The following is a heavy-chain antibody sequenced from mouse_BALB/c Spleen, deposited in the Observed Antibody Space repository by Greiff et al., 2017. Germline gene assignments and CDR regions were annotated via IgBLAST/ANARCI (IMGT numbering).Heavy chain of an antibody. V-gene: IGHV2-9*02. Sequence: VQGVESGPGLVAPSQSLSITCTVSGFSLTSYGVHWVRQPPGKGLEWLGVIWAGGSTNYNSALMSRLSISKDNSKSQVFLKMNSLQTDDTAMYYCASYGNYAWFAYWGQGTLVTVSA. J-gene: IGHJ3*01. D-gene: IGHD2-1*01. CDR2: IWAGGST. CDR1: GFSLTSYG. CDR3: ASYGNYAWFAY.